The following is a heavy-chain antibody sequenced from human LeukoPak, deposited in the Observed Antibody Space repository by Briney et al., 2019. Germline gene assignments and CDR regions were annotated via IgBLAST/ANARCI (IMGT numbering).Heavy chain of an antibody. CDR1: GGSIRSSGYY. V-gene: IGHV4-61*08. CDR2: IYYSGST. CDR3: ARSGGSSGWTRGFLGD. Sequence: KPSETLSLTCTVSGGSIRSSGYYWSWIRQPPGKGLEWIGYIYYSGSTNYNPSLKSRVTISVDTSKNQFSLKLSSVTAADTAVYYCARSGGSSGWTRGFLGDWGQGTLVTVSS. J-gene: IGHJ4*02. D-gene: IGHD6-19*01.